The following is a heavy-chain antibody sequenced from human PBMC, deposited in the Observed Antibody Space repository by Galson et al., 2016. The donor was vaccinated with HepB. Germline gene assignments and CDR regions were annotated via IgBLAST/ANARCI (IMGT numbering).Heavy chain of an antibody. V-gene: IGHV3-33*01. Sequence: LRLSCAASGFTFRTFGMHWVRQAPGKGLEWVASIWYDGSNKYYSDSVKGRFTISRDNSKNTLYLQMNSLRAEDTAVYYCARSDCSSTSCYGVDYYYYGMDVWDQGTTVSVSS. CDR2: IWYDGSNK. D-gene: IGHD2-2*01. CDR1: GFTFRTFG. CDR3: ARSDCSSTSCYGVDYYYYGMDV. J-gene: IGHJ6*02.